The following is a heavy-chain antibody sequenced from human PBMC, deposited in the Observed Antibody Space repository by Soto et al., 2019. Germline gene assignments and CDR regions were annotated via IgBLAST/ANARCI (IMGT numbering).Heavy chain of an antibody. Sequence: SETLSLTCTVSGGSLSSSDYYWTWIRQPPGKGLESIGSIFYSGSTYYNPSLKSRVTISVDTSKNQFSLKLSSVTAADTAVYYCARFDVLTGRLDYWGQGTLVTVSS. J-gene: IGHJ4*02. CDR2: IFYSGST. V-gene: IGHV4-39*01. CDR3: ARFDVLTGRLDY. CDR1: GGSLSSSDYY. D-gene: IGHD3-9*01.